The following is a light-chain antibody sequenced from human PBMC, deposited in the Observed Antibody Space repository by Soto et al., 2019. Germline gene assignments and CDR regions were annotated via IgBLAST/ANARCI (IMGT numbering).Light chain of an antibody. CDR3: HQYNSYPT. CDR1: QSISSW. CDR2: KAS. J-gene: IGKJ1*01. V-gene: IGKV1-5*03. Sequence: DIQMTQSPSTLSASVGDRVTITCRASQSISSWLAWYQQKQGKAPKLLSYKASSLESGVQSRFSGSGSGTAFPLTISSLQLDDFATYYCHQYNSYPTFGQGTKVELK.